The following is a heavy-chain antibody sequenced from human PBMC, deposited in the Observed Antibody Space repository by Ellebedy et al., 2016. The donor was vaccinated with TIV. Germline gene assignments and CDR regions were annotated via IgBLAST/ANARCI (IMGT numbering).Heavy chain of an antibody. J-gene: IGHJ4*02. CDR3: SKGTSSGFNYDRVGSEY. CDR2: ISAGGDNT. CDR1: GFTFSSFA. Sequence: GGSLRLSCAASGFTFSSFAMHWVRQAPGKGLEWLSVISAGGDNTYHADSVKGRFTITRDNSKNTLYLQLDRLRAEDTAVYYCSKGTSSGFNYDRVGSEYWGQGTLVTVSS. D-gene: IGHD3-22*01. V-gene: IGHV3-23*01.